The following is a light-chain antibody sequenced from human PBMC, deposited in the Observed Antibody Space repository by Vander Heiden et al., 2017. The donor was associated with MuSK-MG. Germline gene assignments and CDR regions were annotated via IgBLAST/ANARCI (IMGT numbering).Light chain of an antibody. Sequence: ESVLTQSPATLSLSPGERATLSCRASKSVSSNLAWYQQKPGQAPRLLIYDASNRATGIPARFSGSGSGTDFTLTISSLEPEDFAVYYCQQRDSWPVTFGGGTKVEIK. V-gene: IGKV3-11*01. CDR3: QQRDSWPVT. CDR1: KSVSSN. CDR2: DAS. J-gene: IGKJ4*01.